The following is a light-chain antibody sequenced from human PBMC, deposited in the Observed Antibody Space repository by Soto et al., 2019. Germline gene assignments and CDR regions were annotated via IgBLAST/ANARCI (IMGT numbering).Light chain of an antibody. Sequence: DIVMTQSPLFLPVTPGEPASISCRSCQSLLNSNGYYSLDWYLQKPGQSPQLLIYMGSNRASGVPDRFSGSGSGTDFTLKISRVEAEDVGVYYCMQALQLPLTFGGGTKVGIK. J-gene: IGKJ4*01. V-gene: IGKV2-28*01. CDR3: MQALQLPLT. CDR1: QSLLNSNGYYS. CDR2: MGS.